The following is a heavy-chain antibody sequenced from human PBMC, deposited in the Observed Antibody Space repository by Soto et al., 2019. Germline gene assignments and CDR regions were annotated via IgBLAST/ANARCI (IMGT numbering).Heavy chain of an antibody. CDR3: ARGGLGGFDY. CDR2: ISGDGSST. D-gene: IGHD3-16*01. V-gene: IGHV3-74*01. J-gene: IGHJ4*02. Sequence: EVHLVESGGGLVQPGGSLRLSCAASGFTFTTYYMHWVRQAPGKGLVWVSRISGDGSSTDYADSVKGRFTPSRDNARNTLSLQMSSLRVEDTAVYYCARGGLGGFDYWGQGVLVTVSS. CDR1: GFTFTTYY.